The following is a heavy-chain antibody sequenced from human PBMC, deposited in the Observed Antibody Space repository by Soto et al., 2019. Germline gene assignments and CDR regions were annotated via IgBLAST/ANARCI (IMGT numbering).Heavy chain of an antibody. CDR2: IYYSGST. V-gene: IGHV4-59*08. D-gene: IGHD2-15*01. CDR3: ARRSEYYVVAAAGYYYYYYMDV. J-gene: IGHJ6*03. Sequence: SETLSLTCTVSGGSISSYYWSWIRQPPGKGLEWIGYIYYSGSTNYNPSLKSRVTISVDTSKNQFSLKLSSVTAADTAVYYCARRSEYYVVAAAGYYYYYYMDVWGKGTTVTVSS. CDR1: GGSISSYY.